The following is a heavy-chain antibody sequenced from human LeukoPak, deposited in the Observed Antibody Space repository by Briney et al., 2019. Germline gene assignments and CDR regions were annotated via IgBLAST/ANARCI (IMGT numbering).Heavy chain of an antibody. Sequence: GVSLRLSCAASGFTFSSYWMHWVRQAPGKGLMWVSRINSDGSSTSYADSVKGRFTISRDNAKNTPYLQMNSLRAEDTAVYYCARDARYYDSSGYPGDYWGQGTLVTVSS. CDR1: GFTFSSYW. V-gene: IGHV3-74*01. D-gene: IGHD3-22*01. CDR2: INSDGSST. J-gene: IGHJ4*02. CDR3: ARDARYYDSSGYPGDY.